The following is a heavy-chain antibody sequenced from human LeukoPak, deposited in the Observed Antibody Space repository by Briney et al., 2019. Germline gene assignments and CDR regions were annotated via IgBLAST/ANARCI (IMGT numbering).Heavy chain of an antibody. CDR3: ARLGIPVVVAARDYYGMDV. V-gene: IGHV5-51*01. J-gene: IGHJ6*02. D-gene: IGHD2-15*01. CDR1: GYSFTNYW. CDR2: FYPGDSDT. Sequence: KSGESLKISCKVSGYSFTNYWIGWVRQMPGKGLGWMGSFYPGDSDTRYSPSFQGQVTISADKSISTAYLQWSSLKASDTAMYYCARLGIPVVVAARDYYGMDVWGQGTTVTVSS.